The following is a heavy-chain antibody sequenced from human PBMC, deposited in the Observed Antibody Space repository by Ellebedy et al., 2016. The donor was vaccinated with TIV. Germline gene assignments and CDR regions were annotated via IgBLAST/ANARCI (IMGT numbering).Heavy chain of an antibody. CDR1: GFTFSSYD. J-gene: IGHJ4*03. CDR2: IGTAGDT. Sequence: GESLKISCAASGFTFSSYDMHWVRQGTGKGLEWVSAIGTAGDTYYPGSVKGRFTISRENAKNPSYLQITSLRAEDTAVYYCARVRFGDTAVDYWGQGTLVTVSS. D-gene: IGHD2-21*01. V-gene: IGHV3-13*01. CDR3: ARVRFGDTAVDY.